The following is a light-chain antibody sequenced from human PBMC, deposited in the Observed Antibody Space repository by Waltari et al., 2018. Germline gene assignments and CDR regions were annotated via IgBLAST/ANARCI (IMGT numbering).Light chain of an antibody. J-gene: IGLJ3*02. Sequence: QSALTQPASVSGSPGQSITISCTGTSSDVGSYNLVSWYQQHPGKAPKLMIYEGSKRPSGVSNRFSGSKSGNTASLTISVLQAEDEADYYCCSYTAGSTWVFGGGTKLTVL. CDR2: EGS. CDR1: SSDVGSYNL. CDR3: CSYTAGSTWV. V-gene: IGLV2-23*01.